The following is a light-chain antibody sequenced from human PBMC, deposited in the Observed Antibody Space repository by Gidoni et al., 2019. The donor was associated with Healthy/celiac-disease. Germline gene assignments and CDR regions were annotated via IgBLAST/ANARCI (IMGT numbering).Light chain of an antibody. CDR1: QSVSSSY. CDR2: GAS. V-gene: IGKV3-20*01. Sequence: IVLTQSPATLSLSPGERATLSCRASQSVSSSYLAWYQQKPGQAPRLLIYGASSRATGIPDRFSGSGSGTDFTLTISRLEPEDFAVYYCQQYGSSRITFGGGTKVEIK. J-gene: IGKJ4*01. CDR3: QQYGSSRIT.